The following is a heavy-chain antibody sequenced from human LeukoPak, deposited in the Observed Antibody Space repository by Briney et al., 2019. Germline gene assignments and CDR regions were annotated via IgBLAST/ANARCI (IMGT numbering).Heavy chain of an antibody. Sequence: HWEPLKISCKGSGYSFTSYWIAWGRQMPGKGLEWMGIIYPGDSDTRYSPSFQGQVTIQADKSISTAYLQWSSLKASDTAMYYCARQGSYFDYWAQGTLVTVSS. CDR1: GYSFTSYW. J-gene: IGHJ4*02. V-gene: IGHV5-51*01. CDR3: ARQGSYFDY. CDR2: IYPGDSDT.